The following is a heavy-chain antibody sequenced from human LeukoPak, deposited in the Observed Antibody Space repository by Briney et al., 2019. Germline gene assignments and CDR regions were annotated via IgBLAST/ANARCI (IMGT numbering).Heavy chain of an antibody. CDR3: ARAFPDHLSLWGYYYYMDV. D-gene: IGHD7-27*01. J-gene: IGHJ6*03. CDR2: INHSGST. Sequence: LRLSCAASGFTFSSYAMHWVRQPPGKGLEWIGEINHSGSTNYNPSLKSRVTISVDTSKNQFSLKLSSVTAADTAVYYCARAFPDHLSLWGYYYYMDVWGKGTTVTVSS. V-gene: IGHV4-34*01. CDR1: GFTFSSYA.